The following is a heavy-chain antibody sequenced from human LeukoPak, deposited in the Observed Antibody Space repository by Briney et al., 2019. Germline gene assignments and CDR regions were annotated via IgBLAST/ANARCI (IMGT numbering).Heavy chain of an antibody. Sequence: GGSLRLSCAASGFTFSSYAMTWVRQAPGKGLEWVSAVSGSGDTTYYADSVQGRFSISRDNSKNTLYVQMNSRSPEDTAIYYCAKGPVVPIATYFFDCWGPGTLVIVCS. D-gene: IGHD2-2*01. CDR2: VSGSGDTT. V-gene: IGHV3-23*01. CDR1: GFTFSSYA. J-gene: IGHJ4*02. CDR3: AKGPVVPIATYFFDC.